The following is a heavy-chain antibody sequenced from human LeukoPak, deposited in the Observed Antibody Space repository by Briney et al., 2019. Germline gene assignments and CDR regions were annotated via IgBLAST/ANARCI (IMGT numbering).Heavy chain of an antibody. CDR1: GFTLSNHA. Sequence: GGSLRLSCAASGFTLSNHAMSWVRQAPGKGLEWVSALSGSGGSTYYADSVKGRFTISRDNSKNTLFLQMNSLRAEDTAVYYCAKDRSYTSGWAFDYWGQGTLVTVSS. D-gene: IGHD6-19*01. V-gene: IGHV3-23*01. J-gene: IGHJ4*02. CDR2: LSGSGGST. CDR3: AKDRSYTSGWAFDY.